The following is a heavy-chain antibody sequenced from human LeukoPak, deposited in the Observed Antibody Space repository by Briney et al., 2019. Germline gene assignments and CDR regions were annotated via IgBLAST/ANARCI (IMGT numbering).Heavy chain of an antibody. D-gene: IGHD1-7*01. CDR3: ARGTNSTFDI. V-gene: IGHV6-1*01. CDR1: GDSVSSDSVA. J-gene: IGHJ3*02. Sequence: SQTLSLSCAISGDSVSSDSVAWNWIRQSPSRGLEWVGRAYSRSRGGRDYAISVRSRINIDTDTSRNQFSLQRSSVTPEDTAVYYCARGTNSTFDIWGQGTMVTVSS. CDR2: AYSRSRGGR.